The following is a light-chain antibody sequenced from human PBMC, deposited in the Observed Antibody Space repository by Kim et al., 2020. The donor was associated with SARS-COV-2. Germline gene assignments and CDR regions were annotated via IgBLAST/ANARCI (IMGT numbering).Light chain of an antibody. CDR1: KLGDKY. Sequence: SYELTQPPSVSVSPGQTASITCSGDKLGDKYACWYQQKPGQSPVLVIYQDTKRPSGIPERFSGSNSGNTATLTISGTQAMDEADYYCQAWDSSTVFGTGTEVTVL. J-gene: IGLJ1*01. CDR3: QAWDSSTV. CDR2: QDT. V-gene: IGLV3-1*01.